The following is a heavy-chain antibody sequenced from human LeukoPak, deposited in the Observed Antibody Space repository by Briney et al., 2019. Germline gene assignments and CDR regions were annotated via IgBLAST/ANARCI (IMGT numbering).Heavy chain of an antibody. CDR2: IYTSGST. D-gene: IGHD3-10*01. Sequence: SETLSLTCTVSGGSISSYYWSWIRQPAGKGLEWIGRIYTSGSTNYNPSLKSRVTMSVDTSKNQFSLKLSSVTAADTAVYYCACITMVRGVPYYFDYWGQGTLVTVSS. CDR3: ACITMVRGVPYYFDY. J-gene: IGHJ4*02. V-gene: IGHV4-4*07. CDR1: GGSISSYY.